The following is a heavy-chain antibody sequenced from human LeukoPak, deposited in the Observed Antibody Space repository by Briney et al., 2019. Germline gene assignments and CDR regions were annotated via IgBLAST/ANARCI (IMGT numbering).Heavy chain of an antibody. CDR3: AGLPRAGSNDY. D-gene: IGHD3-10*01. J-gene: IGHJ4*02. CDR2: INHSGST. CDR1: GGSISSYY. Sequence: SETLSLTCTVSGGSISSYYWSWIRQPPGKGLEWIGEINHSGSTNYNPSLKSRVTISVDTSKNQFSLKLSSVTAADTAVYYCAGLPRAGSNDYWGQGTLVTVSS. V-gene: IGHV4-34*01.